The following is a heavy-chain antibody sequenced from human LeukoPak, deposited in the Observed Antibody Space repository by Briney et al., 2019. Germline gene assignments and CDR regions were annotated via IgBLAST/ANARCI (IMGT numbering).Heavy chain of an antibody. CDR3: TTESGKGGY. CDR2: FKSEIDGGTI. Sequence: GGSLRLSCAASKFTFTDAWMSWVRQAPGKGLEWVGRFKSEIDGGTIDYAATIKDRFTISKDDSKYTLYLQMNNLKTEDTAVYYCTTESGKGGYWGQGTLVTVSS. J-gene: IGHJ4*02. V-gene: IGHV3-15*01. D-gene: IGHD4-23*01. CDR1: KFTFTDAW.